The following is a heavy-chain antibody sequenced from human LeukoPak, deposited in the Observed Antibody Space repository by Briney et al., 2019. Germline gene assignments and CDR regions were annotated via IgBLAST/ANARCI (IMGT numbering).Heavy chain of an antibody. J-gene: IGHJ4*02. D-gene: IGHD6-19*01. CDR1: GDSVSGNSAA. V-gene: IGHV6-1*01. CDR3: ARVRGSGWWFDY. CDR2: TYYRSKWYN. Sequence: SQTLSLTCAISGDSVSGNSAAWHWIRQSQSRGLEWLGRTYYRSKWYNDYAVSVKSRITINPDTSKNQFSLQLNSVTPEDTAVYYCARVRGSGWWFDYWGQGTLVTVSS.